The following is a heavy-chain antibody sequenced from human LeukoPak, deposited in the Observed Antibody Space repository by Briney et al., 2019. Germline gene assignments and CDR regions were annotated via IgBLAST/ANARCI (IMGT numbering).Heavy chain of an antibody. CDR1: GFAFSVYA. CDR3: ARPISGGLAVTADWFRP. D-gene: IGHD6-19*01. CDR2: INANSVST. J-gene: IGHJ5*02. V-gene: IGHV3-23*01. Sequence: GGSLRLSCAASGFAFSVYAMSWLRQPPGKGLEWVSTINANSVSTSYAASVRGRFTISRDNAKDTVYLQLNRLSTDDTATYYCARPISGGLAVTADWFRPWGQGTLVVVSS.